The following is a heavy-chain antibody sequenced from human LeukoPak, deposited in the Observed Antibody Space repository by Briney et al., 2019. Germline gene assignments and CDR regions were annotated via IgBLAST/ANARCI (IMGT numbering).Heavy chain of an antibody. J-gene: IGHJ2*01. CDR1: GYTFTSYD. Sequence: VASVKVSCKASGYTFTSYDINWVRQATGQGLEWMGWMNPNSGNTGYAQKFQGGVTMTRNTSISTAYMEPSSLRSEDTAVYYCARVVRSGTTRIWYFDLWGRGTLVTVSS. CDR3: ARVVRSGTTRIWYFDL. D-gene: IGHD1-7*01. CDR2: MNPNSGNT. V-gene: IGHV1-8*01.